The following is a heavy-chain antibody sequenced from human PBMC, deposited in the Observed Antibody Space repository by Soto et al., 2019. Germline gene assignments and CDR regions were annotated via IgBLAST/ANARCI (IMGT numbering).Heavy chain of an antibody. D-gene: IGHD6-6*01. V-gene: IGHV2-70*01. CDR2: IDWDDDK. CDR3: ARIAARSRTGGGMDV. CDR1: GFSLSTSGMC. Sequence: GAGPTLVNPTQTLTLTCTFSGFSLSTSGMCVSWIRQPPGKALEWLALIDWDDDKYYSTSLKTRLTISKDTSKNQVVLTMTNMDPVDTATYYCARIAARSRTGGGMDVWGQGTTVTVSS. J-gene: IGHJ6*02.